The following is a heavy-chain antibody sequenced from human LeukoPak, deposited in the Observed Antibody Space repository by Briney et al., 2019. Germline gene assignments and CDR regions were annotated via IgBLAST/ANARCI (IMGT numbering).Heavy chain of an antibody. J-gene: IGHJ4*02. CDR1: GFTFSSYA. D-gene: IGHD5-18*01. CDR3: AKIKPDGYSYGYGSFDY. V-gene: IGHV3-23*01. CDR2: ISGSGGST. Sequence: GGSLRLSCAASGFTFSSYAMSWVRQAPGKGLEWVSAISGSGGSTYYADSVKGRFTISRDNSKNTLYLQMNSLRAEDTAVYYCAKIKPDGYSYGYGSFDYWGQGTLVTVSS.